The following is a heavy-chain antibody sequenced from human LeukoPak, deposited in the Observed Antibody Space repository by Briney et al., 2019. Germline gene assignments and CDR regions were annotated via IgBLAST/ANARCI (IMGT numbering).Heavy chain of an antibody. D-gene: IGHD6-13*01. J-gene: IGHJ4*02. CDR3: ARGRSSSSWSDY. CDR2: ISSSSGYI. CDR1: GFTFSSYS. Sequence: PGGSLRLSCAASGFTFSSYSMNWVRQAPGKGLEWVSSISSSSGYIYYADSVKGRFSISRDNAKNSLYLQMTGLRDEDAAAYYCARGRSSSSWSDYWGQGTLVTVSS. V-gene: IGHV3-21*01.